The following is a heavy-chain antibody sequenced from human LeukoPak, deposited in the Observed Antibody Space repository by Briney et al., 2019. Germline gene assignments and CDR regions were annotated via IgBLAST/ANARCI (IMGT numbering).Heavy chain of an antibody. V-gene: IGHV4-39*01. CDR3: ARHAWGSSWYYWFDP. J-gene: IGHJ5*02. D-gene: IGHD6-13*01. CDR2: IYDSGST. Sequence: ASETLSLTCTVSGGSISSSSHYWGWIRQPPGKGLEWIGSIYDSGSTYYNPSLKSRVTIPVDTSKDQFSLKLTSMTAADTAVYYCARHAWGSSWYYWFDPWGQGTLVTVSS. CDR1: GGSISSSSHY.